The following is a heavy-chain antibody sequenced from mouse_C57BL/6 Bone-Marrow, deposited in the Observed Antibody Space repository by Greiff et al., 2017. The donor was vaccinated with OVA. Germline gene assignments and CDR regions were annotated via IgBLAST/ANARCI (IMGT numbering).Heavy chain of an antibody. CDR3: ARSGITKVEGDFAMDY. CDR1: GYTFTSYW. CDR2: IYPGSGRT. V-gene: IGHV1-55*01. Sequence: VKLQQSGAELVKPGASVKMSCKASGYTFTSYWITWVKQRPGQGLEWIGDIYPGSGRTNYNEKFKSKATLTVDTSSSTDYMQLSSLTSEDSAVYYCARSGITKVEGDFAMDYWGQGTSVTVSS. D-gene: IGHD1-1*01. J-gene: IGHJ4*01.